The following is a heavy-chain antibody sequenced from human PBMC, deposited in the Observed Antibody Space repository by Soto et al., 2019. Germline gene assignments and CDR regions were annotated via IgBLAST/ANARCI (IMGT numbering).Heavy chain of an antibody. V-gene: IGHV4-31*03. CDR2: IYYSGST. CDR3: ARDISSKRWFDP. CDR1: GGSISSGGYY. Sequence: SETLSLTCTVSGGSISSGGYYWSWIRQHPGKGLEWIGYIYYSGSTYYNPSLKSRVTISVDTSKNQFSLKLSSVTAADTAVYYCARDISSKRWFDPWGQGTLVTVSS. D-gene: IGHD3-9*01. J-gene: IGHJ5*02.